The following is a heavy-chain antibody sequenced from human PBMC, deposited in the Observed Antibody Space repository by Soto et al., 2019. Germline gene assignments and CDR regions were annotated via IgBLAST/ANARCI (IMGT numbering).Heavy chain of an antibody. Sequence: QVQLVQSGAEVKKPGASVKVSCKASGYTFTSYGISWVRQDPGQGLEWMGWICAYNGNTNYAQKLQGRVTMTTDTSKSTTYMELRSLSSEATAVYYCARVSGEYITMEVVVMTDFDYWGQGTLVTVSS. CDR3: ARVSGEYITMEVVVMTDFDY. J-gene: IGHJ4*02. D-gene: IGHD3-22*01. CDR1: GYTFTSYG. V-gene: IGHV1-18*01. CDR2: ICAYNGNT.